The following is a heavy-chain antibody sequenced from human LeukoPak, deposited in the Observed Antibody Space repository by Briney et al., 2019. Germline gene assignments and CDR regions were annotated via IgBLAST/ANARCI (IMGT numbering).Heavy chain of an antibody. Sequence: ASVKVSFKASGYTFTNCAIHGVRQAPGQRLEWMGWINAGNGNTKYSQKFQGRVTITRDTSASTAYMELSSLRSEDTAVYYCARSYSSGWYKFEYWGQGPLVTVSS. CDR3: ARSYSSGWYKFEY. CDR1: GYTFTNCA. V-gene: IGHV1-3*01. CDR2: INAGNGNT. J-gene: IGHJ4*02. D-gene: IGHD6-19*01.